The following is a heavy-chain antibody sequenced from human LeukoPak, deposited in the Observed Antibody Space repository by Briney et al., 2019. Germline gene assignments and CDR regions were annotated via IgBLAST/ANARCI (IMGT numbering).Heavy chain of an antibody. Sequence: ASVKVSCKASGYTFTSYYMHWVRQAPGQGLEWMGIINPSGGSTSYAQKFQGRVTMTRDTSISTAYMELSRLRSDDTAVYYCASGSIPFDYWGQGTLVTVSS. D-gene: IGHD1-26*01. CDR3: ASGSIPFDY. J-gene: IGHJ4*02. CDR1: GYTFTSYY. V-gene: IGHV1-46*01. CDR2: INPSGGST.